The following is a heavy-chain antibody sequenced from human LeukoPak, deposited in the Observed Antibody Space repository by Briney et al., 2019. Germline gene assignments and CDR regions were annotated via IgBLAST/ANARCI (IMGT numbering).Heavy chain of an antibody. CDR1: GGSISSSNW. D-gene: IGHD3-22*01. Sequence: PSETLSLTCAVSGGSISSSNWWSWVRQPPGKGLEWIGYIYYSGSTNYNPSLKSRVTISVDTSKNQFSLKLSSVTAADTAVYYCARTDSSGYYYFDYWGQGTLVTVSS. CDR3: ARTDSSGYYYFDY. J-gene: IGHJ4*02. CDR2: IYYSGST. V-gene: IGHV4-4*02.